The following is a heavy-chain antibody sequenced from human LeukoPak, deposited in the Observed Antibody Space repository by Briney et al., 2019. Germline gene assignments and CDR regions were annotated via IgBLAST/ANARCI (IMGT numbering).Heavy chain of an antibody. Sequence: SEPLSLTCTVSGGSISSSSYYWGWIRQPPGKGLEWIGSIYYSGSTYYNPSLKSRVTISVDTSKNQFSLKLSSVTAADTAVYYCARDSTPGDYYDSSGYPDYWGQGTLVTVSS. J-gene: IGHJ4*02. CDR1: GGSISSSSYY. CDR3: ARDSTPGDYYDSSGYPDY. CDR2: IYYSGST. V-gene: IGHV4-39*07. D-gene: IGHD3-22*01.